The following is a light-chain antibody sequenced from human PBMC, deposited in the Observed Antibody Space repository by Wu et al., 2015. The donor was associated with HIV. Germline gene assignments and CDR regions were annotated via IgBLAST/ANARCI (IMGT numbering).Light chain of an antibody. J-gene: IGKJ1*01. V-gene: IGKV3-11*01. CDR1: QRVSTF. CDR2: DAS. Sequence: EIVLTQSPDTLSLSPGERATLSCRASQRVSTFLAWYQQKPGQAPRLLIYDASNRATGIPPRFSGSGSGTDFTLTISSLETEDFAVYYCQQYGISPPWTFGQGTKVEMK. CDR3: QQYGISPPWT.